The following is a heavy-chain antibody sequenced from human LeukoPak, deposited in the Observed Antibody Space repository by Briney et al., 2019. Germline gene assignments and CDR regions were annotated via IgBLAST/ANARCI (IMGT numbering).Heavy chain of an antibody. CDR2: MNPNSGNT. Sequence: ASVKVSCKASGYTFTSYDINWVRQATGQGLEWMGWMNPNSGNTGYAQKFQGRVTITRNTSISTAYMELSSLRSEDTAVYYCARGRSGYDYVWGSYRPYYFDYWGQGTLVTVSS. D-gene: IGHD3-16*02. J-gene: IGHJ4*02. CDR3: ARGRSGYDYVWGSYRPYYFDY. V-gene: IGHV1-8*03. CDR1: GYTFTSYD.